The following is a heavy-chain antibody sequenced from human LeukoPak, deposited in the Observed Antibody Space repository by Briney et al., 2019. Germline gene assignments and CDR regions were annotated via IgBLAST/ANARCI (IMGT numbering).Heavy chain of an antibody. J-gene: IGHJ6*03. CDR1: GFTFSSYG. Sequence: GRSLRLSCAASGFTFSSYGVHWVRQAPGKGLEWVAVISYDGSNKYYADSVKGRFTISRDNSKNTVYLQMNSLRAEDTAVYYCAKQEGFKVVPAAVRNYYYYYMDVWGKGTTVTVSS. CDR3: AKQEGFKVVPAAVRNYYYYYMDV. V-gene: IGHV3-30*18. CDR2: ISYDGSNK. D-gene: IGHD2-2*01.